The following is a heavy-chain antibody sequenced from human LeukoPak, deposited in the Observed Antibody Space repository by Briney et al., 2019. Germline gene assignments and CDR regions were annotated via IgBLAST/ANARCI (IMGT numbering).Heavy chain of an antibody. V-gene: IGHV3-23*01. J-gene: IGHJ4*02. CDR1: GFTFSSYA. CDR3: ARSASRGSYYLDY. D-gene: IGHD1-26*01. CDR2: ISGSGGST. Sequence: PGGSLRLSCAASGFTFSSYAMSWVRQAPGKGLEWVSAISGSGGSTYYADSVKGRFTISRDNSKNTPYLQMNSLRAEDTAVYYCARSASRGSYYLDYWGQGTLVTVSS.